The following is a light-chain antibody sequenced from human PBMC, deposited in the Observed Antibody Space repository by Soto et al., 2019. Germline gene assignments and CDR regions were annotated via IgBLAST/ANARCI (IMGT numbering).Light chain of an antibody. V-gene: IGKV3-15*01. CDR3: QQYGASLT. CDR2: GAS. Sequence: EIVMTQSPATLSVSPGGRATLSCRASQSISDTLAWYQQKPGQAPRLLIHGASTRAPGFPARFSGSGSGTEFTLTIDSLQSEDFAVYFCQQYGASLTFGGGTKVDIK. J-gene: IGKJ4*01. CDR1: QSISDT.